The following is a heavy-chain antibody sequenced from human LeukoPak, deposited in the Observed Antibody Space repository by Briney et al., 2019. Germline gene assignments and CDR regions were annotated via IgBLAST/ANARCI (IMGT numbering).Heavy chain of an antibody. V-gene: IGHV3-21*01. CDR1: GFIFSSYS. J-gene: IGHJ4*02. Sequence: GGSLRLSCAASGFIFSSYSMNWVRQAPGKGLEWVSSISSSSSYIYYADSVKGRFTISRDNAKNSLYLQMNSLRAEDTAVYYCARGVGLEPQIYYFDYWGQGTLVTVSS. CDR2: ISSSSSYI. D-gene: IGHD1-1*01. CDR3: ARGVGLEPQIYYFDY.